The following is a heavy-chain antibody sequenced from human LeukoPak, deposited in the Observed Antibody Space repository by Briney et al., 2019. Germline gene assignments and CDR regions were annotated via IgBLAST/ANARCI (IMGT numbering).Heavy chain of an antibody. CDR1: GFTVSSSY. CDR3: ARGFGIAAPFDY. D-gene: IGHD6-13*01. J-gene: IGHJ4*02. CDR2: IYSGGST. Sequence: GGSLRLSCAASGFTVSSSYLSWVRQAPGKGLEWVSVIYSGGSTYYADSVKGRFTISRDNSKNTLYLQMNSLRAEDTAVYYCARGFGIAAPFDYWGQGTLVTVSS. V-gene: IGHV3-53*01.